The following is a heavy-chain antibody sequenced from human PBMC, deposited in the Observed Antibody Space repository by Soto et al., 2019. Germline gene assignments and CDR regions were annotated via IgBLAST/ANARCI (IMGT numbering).Heavy chain of an antibody. CDR2: IIPIFDSP. D-gene: IGHD2-2*01. Sequence: QVQLVQSGAEVKKPGSSVKVSCKASGGTFSSYAISWVRQAPGQGLEWMGGIIPIFDSPNYAQKFQGRVTITADESTSTAYMELNSLRSEDTAVYYCARDYQPLQLGVGHPFDYWGQGTLVTVSS. CDR1: GGTFSSYA. CDR3: ARDYQPLQLGVGHPFDY. J-gene: IGHJ4*02. V-gene: IGHV1-69*12.